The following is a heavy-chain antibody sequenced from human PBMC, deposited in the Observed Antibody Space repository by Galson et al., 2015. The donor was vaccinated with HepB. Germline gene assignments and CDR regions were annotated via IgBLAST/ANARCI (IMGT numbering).Heavy chain of an antibody. V-gene: IGHV3-21*06. J-gene: IGHJ4*02. CDR1: GFTFSDYT. CDR3: ARFEVPTKTFDY. CDR2: ISSSSTHI. D-gene: IGHD5-12*01. Sequence: SLRLSCAASGFTFSDYTMNWVRQAPGKGLEWVSSISSSSTHIYYADSVKGRFTISRDNANNLLYVQMNSLRAEDTAVYYCARFEVPTKTFDYWGQGTLVTVSS.